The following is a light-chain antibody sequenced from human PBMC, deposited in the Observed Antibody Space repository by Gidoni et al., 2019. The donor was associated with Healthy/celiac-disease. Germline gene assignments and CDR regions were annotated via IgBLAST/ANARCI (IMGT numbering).Light chain of an antibody. CDR3: QQYNNWSVT. CDR1: QSVSSN. V-gene: IGKV3-15*01. CDR2: GAS. J-gene: IGKJ1*01. Sequence: EIVMTQSPATLSVSPGERATLSCRASQSVSSNLAWYQQKPGQAPRLLIYGASTRATGIPARFSGSGSGTEFTLIISSLQSEDFAVYYCQQYNNWSVTFXQXTKVEIK.